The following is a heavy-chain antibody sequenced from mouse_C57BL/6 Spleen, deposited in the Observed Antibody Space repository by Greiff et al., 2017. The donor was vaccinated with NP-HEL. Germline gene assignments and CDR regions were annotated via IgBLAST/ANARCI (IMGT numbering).Heavy chain of an antibody. Sequence: QVQLQQPGAELVMPGASVKLSCKASGYTFTSYWMHWVKQRPGQGLEWIGEIDPSDSYTNYNQKFKGKSTLTVDKSSSTAYMQLSSLTSEDSAVYYCARGAGYYVGAMDYWGQGTSVTVSS. CDR3: ARGAGYYVGAMDY. CDR2: IDPSDSYT. D-gene: IGHD2-3*01. J-gene: IGHJ4*01. V-gene: IGHV1-69*01. CDR1: GYTFTSYW.